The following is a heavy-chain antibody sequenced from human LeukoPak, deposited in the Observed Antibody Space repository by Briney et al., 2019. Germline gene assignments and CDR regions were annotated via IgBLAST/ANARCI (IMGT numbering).Heavy chain of an antibody. CDR2: IYTSGST. J-gene: IGHJ6*03. Sequence: SETLSLTCTVSGGSISSGSYYWSWIRQPAGKGLEWIGRIYTSGSTNYNPSLKSRVTISVDTSKNQFSLKLSSVTAADTAVYYCARVEQGLYYYYYYMDVWGKGTTVTVSS. V-gene: IGHV4-61*02. CDR3: ARVEQGLYYYYYYMDV. D-gene: IGHD1/OR15-1a*01. CDR1: GGSISSGSYY.